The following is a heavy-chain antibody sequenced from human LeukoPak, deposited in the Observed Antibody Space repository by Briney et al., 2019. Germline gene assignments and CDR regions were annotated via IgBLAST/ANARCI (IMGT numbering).Heavy chain of an antibody. CDR3: ARASARGHSYGYYYMDV. J-gene: IGHJ6*03. Sequence: PSETLSLTCTVSGGSISSYYWSWIRQPPGKGLEWIGYIYYSGSTNYNPSLKSRVTISVDTSKNQFSLKLSSVTAADTAVYYCARASARGHSYGYYYMDVWGKGTTVTVSS. V-gene: IGHV4-59*01. CDR2: IYYSGST. D-gene: IGHD5-18*01. CDR1: GGSISSYY.